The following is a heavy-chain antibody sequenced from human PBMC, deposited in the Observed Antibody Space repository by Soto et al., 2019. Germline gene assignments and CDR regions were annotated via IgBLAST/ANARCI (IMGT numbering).Heavy chain of an antibody. J-gene: IGHJ6*03. V-gene: IGHV3-23*01. D-gene: IGHD2-21*02. Sequence: PGGSLKLSGAASGSTFGSFARTWGRQAPGKGLEWVASITNSGDRTEYAFFVEGRFTISRDNSNNMLYLQMKNLRAGDTALYYCAKETSGDWGYMDVWGRGTTVTVSS. CDR3: AKETSGDWGYMDV. CDR2: ITNSGDRT. CDR1: GSTFGSFA.